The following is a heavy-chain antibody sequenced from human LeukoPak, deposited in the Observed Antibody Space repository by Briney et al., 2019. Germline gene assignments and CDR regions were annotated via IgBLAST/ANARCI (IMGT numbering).Heavy chain of an antibody. CDR1: GGSVSSGRYY. CDR2: IYTRGST. Sequence: PSETLSLTCTVSGGSVSSGRYYWSWIRQPAGKGLEWIGRIYTRGSTNYNPSLKSRVTISVDTSKNQFSLKLSSVTAADTAVYYCARGGLWFGELTDYWGQGTLVTVSS. D-gene: IGHD3-10*01. CDR3: ARGGLWFGELTDY. J-gene: IGHJ4*02. V-gene: IGHV4-61*02.